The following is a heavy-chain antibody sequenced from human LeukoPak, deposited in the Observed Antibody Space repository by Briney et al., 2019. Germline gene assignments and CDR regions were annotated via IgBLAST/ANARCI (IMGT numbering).Heavy chain of an antibody. CDR2: ISGSGGST. V-gene: IGHV3-23*01. D-gene: IGHD3-22*01. J-gene: IGHJ4*02. CDR3: AKSDGYYDSSGYYS. Sequence: GGSLRLSCAASGFTFSSYAMSWVRQAPGKGLEWVSAISGSGGSTYYADSVKGRFTISRDNSKNTLYLQMNSLRAEDTAVYYCAKSDGYYDSSGYYSWGQGTLVTVSS. CDR1: GFTFSSYA.